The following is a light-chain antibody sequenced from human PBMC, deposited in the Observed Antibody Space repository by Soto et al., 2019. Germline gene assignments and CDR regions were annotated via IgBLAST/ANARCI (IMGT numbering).Light chain of an antibody. J-gene: IGKJ5*01. Sequence: EIVMSQSAGTLSVSPGERATLSCRAGQGVTTNFAWYQQKSCQSPRLLIYDVSIRATGVPARFSGTGFETDFTPTISCLQSEDSTVYFFAVYKNWPFSFGQGTRLEI. CDR3: AVYKNWPFS. V-gene: IGKV3-15*01. CDR1: QGVTTN. CDR2: DVS.